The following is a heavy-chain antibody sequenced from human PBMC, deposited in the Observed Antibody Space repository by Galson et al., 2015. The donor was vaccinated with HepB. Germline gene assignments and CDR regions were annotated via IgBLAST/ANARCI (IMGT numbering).Heavy chain of an antibody. Sequence: SLRLSCAASGFTFSSYAMHWVRQAPGKGLEWVAVISYDGSNKYYADSVKGRFTISRDNSKNTLYLQMNSLRAEDTAVYYCARDHADSQWLVLYFDYWGQGTLVTVSS. CDR2: ISYDGSNK. V-gene: IGHV3-30-3*01. CDR3: ARDHADSQWLVLYFDY. D-gene: IGHD6-19*01. J-gene: IGHJ4*02. CDR1: GFTFSSYA.